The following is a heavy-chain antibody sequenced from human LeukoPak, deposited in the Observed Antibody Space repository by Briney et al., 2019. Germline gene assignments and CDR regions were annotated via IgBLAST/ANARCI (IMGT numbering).Heavy chain of an antibody. CDR2: IKYDGSED. CDR3: KSGGAAPGSFDY. J-gene: IGHJ4*02. V-gene: IGHV3-7*01. D-gene: IGHD1-1*01. CDR1: GFTFSRYW. Sequence: PGGSLRLSCAASGFTFSRYWMSWMRQAPGKGLEWVANIKYDGSEDYYVDSVKGRFTISRDNAKNTLYLQLNSLRVEDMAVYYCKSGGAAPGSFDYWGQGTLVTVSP.